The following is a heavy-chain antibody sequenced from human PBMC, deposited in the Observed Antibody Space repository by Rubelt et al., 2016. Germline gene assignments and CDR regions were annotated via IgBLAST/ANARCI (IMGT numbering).Heavy chain of an antibody. V-gene: IGHV4-38-2*02. CDR2: IYHSGSS. CDR1: GYAISSGYY. Sequence: QVQLQGSGPGLVKPSATLYLTCTVSGYAISSGYYWGWIRQHTGTGMEWIGSIYHSGSSAYKQTLKSRVTITEDTSKNQFARKLTSLTSADTAVYYCARSGNYDSSGYYDYWGQGTLVTVSS. D-gene: IGHD3-22*01. J-gene: IGHJ4*02. CDR3: ARSGNYDSSGYYDY.